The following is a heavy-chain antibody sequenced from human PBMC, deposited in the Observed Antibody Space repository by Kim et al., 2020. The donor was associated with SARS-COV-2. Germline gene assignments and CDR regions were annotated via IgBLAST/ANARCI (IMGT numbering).Heavy chain of an antibody. CDR3: ATLKYSSNWYYFDY. CDR2: IYSSGNT. V-gene: IGHV4-59*01. CDR1: GGSISNYF. D-gene: IGHD6-13*01. Sequence: SETLSLTCTVSGGSISNYFWTWIRQPPGKGLEWIGYIYSSGNTNYSPSLRSRVTISIETSKNQFSLRLNSVTAEDTAVYYCATLKYSSNWYYFDYWGQG. J-gene: IGHJ4*02.